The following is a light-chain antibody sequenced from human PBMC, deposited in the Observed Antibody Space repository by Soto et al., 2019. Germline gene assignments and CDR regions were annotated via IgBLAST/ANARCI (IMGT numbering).Light chain of an antibody. Sequence: DFQMTQSPSTLSASVGDTVTIICRASQTVARWVAWFQQKPGQAPKLLIYDVSSLENGVPSRFIGTASGTEFTLTISSLQSEDFATYYCLQYQNYVFGQGTKV. CDR3: LQYQNYV. V-gene: IGKV1-5*02. J-gene: IGKJ1*01. CDR1: QTVARW. CDR2: DVS.